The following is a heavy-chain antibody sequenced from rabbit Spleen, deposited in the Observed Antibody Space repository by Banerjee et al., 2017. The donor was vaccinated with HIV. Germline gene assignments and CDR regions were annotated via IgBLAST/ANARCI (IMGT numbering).Heavy chain of an antibody. CDR1: GFTFSSSYW. J-gene: IGHJ3*01. CDR3: AKSYSRSGYIPWDL. V-gene: IGHV1S40*01. CDR2: IDGGNSAST. Sequence: QSLEESVGDLVKPGASLTLTCTASGFTFSSSYWICWVRQAPGKGLEWIACIDGGNSASTYYASWAKGRFTISKTSSTTVTLQMTSLTAADTATYFCAKSYSRSGYIPWDLWGPGTLVTVS. D-gene: IGHD1-1*01.